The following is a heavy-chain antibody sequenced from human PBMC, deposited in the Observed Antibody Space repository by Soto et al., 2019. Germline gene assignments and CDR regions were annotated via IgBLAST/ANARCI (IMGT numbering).Heavy chain of an antibody. D-gene: IGHD6-13*01. J-gene: IGHJ3*02. CDR3: AANTAATGPDAFDI. Sequence: EVQLLESGGGLVQPGGSLRLSCAASGFTFSSYAMSWVRQAPGKGLEWVSTISGTDDTTYYADSVKGRFTMSRDNSQSTLDLQMNSLRVEDTAVYYCAANTAATGPDAFDIWGQGTMVTVSS. CDR2: ISGTDDTT. CDR1: GFTFSSYA. V-gene: IGHV3-23*01.